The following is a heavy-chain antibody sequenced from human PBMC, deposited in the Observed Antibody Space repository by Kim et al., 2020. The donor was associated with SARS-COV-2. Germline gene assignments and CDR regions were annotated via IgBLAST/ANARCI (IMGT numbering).Heavy chain of an antibody. CDR2: DG. Sequence: DGRYGPSFQGPVTISADKSISTAYLQWNSLKASDTAMYYCARHEVGGGNTYWGQGTLVTVSS. CDR3: ARHEVGGGNTY. J-gene: IGHJ4*02. V-gene: IGHV5-51*01. D-gene: IGHD2-15*01.